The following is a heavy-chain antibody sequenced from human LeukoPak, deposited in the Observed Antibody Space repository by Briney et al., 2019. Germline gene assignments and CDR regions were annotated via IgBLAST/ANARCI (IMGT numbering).Heavy chain of an antibody. CDR3: ARGTRTLEAAPFDY. D-gene: IGHD2-15*01. CDR2: IIPISGSA. V-gene: IGHV1-69*13. CDR1: GGIFSDYL. J-gene: IGHJ4*02. Sequence: SVKVSCKXSGGIFSDYLINWVRQAPGQGLERIGGIIPISGSAYSAQKFRGRLTITADESTTTAYMELSSLTSEDTAVFYCARGTRTLEAAPFDYWGQGTLVTVSS.